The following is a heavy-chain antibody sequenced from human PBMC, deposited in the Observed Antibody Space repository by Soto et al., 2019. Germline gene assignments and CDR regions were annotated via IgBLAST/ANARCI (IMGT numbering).Heavy chain of an antibody. Sequence: EVQLLESGGGLVQPGGSLRISCIGSGFTFSSNAMSWVRQAPGKGLDWVSAISGSGGTTYYADSVKGRFGVSRDNSNNTLYLQMNSLRAEDTAVYYCAKQRAGFGSGSDTYYFDYWGQGTLVTVSS. D-gene: IGHD3-10*01. CDR2: ISGSGGTT. J-gene: IGHJ4*02. CDR1: GFTFSSNA. V-gene: IGHV3-23*01. CDR3: AKQRAGFGSGSDTYYFDY.